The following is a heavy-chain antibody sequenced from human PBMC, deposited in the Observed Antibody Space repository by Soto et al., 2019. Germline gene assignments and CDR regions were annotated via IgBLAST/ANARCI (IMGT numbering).Heavy chain of an antibody. V-gene: IGHV1-69*04. D-gene: IGHD6-13*01. CDR2: IIPILGIA. CDR3: ARDEEDSSSPGHIYSYYMDV. J-gene: IGHJ6*03. CDR1: GGTFSSYT. Sequence: SVKVSCKASGGTFSSYTISWLRQAPGQGLEWMGRIIPILGIANYAQKFQGRVTITADKSTSTAYMELSSLRSEDTAVYYCARDEEDSSSPGHIYSYYMDVWGKGTTVTV.